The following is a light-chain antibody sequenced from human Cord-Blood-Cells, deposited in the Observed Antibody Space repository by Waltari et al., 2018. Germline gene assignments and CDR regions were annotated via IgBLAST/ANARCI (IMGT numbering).Light chain of an antibody. CDR2: SNK. J-gene: IGLJ3*02. CDR3: AAWDDSLNGWV. CDR1: SSHSGSNT. Sequence: QSVLTQPPSASGTPGPRVTISCSVSSSHSGSNTVNWYPQLPGTAPKLLIHSNKQRPSGVPDRFSGSKSGTSASLAISGLQSEDEADYYCAAWDDSLNGWVFGGGTKLTVL. V-gene: IGLV1-44*01.